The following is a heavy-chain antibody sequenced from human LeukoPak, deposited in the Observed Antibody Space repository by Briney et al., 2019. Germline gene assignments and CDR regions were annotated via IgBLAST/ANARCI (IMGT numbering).Heavy chain of an antibody. Sequence: GGSLRLSCAASEFIVSDKYMSWVSQAPGKGLEWVSVIYSGGTTYYADSVRGRFTISRDNSKNTLYLLMNSLRAEDTAVYYCARLDGVWSGPYYKGYFEYWGQGTLVTVSS. D-gene: IGHD3-3*01. CDR2: IYSGGTT. CDR1: EFIVSDKY. CDR3: ARLDGVWSGPYYKGYFEY. V-gene: IGHV3-66*02. J-gene: IGHJ4*02.